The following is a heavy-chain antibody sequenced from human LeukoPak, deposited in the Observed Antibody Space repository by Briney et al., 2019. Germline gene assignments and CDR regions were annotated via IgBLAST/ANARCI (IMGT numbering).Heavy chain of an antibody. CDR3: ARRLREREYYFDN. CDR1: GGSISSYY. CDR2: LYYTGNT. V-gene: IGHV4-59*05. D-gene: IGHD1-26*01. Sequence: SETLSLACTVSGGSISSYYWSWIRQPPGKGLEWIGSLYYTGNTYSHPSLESRVTISVDTSKNQFSLNLSSVTAADTAVYYCARRLREREYYFDNWGQGTLVTVSS. J-gene: IGHJ4*02.